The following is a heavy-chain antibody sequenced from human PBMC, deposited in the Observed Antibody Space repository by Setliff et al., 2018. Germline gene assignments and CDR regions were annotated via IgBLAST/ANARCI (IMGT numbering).Heavy chain of an antibody. Sequence: GGSLRLSCAASGFTFRNYDMHWVRQGRGKGLEWVSGISTAGDTFYSDSVKGRFTISRENAENSLDLQMNSLRAEDTAVYYCARSESCGATNCSPFDYWGQGTLVTVSS. CDR3: ARSESCGATNCSPFDY. D-gene: IGHD2-2*01. CDR1: GFTFRNYD. V-gene: IGHV3-13*01. CDR2: ISTAGDT. J-gene: IGHJ4*02.